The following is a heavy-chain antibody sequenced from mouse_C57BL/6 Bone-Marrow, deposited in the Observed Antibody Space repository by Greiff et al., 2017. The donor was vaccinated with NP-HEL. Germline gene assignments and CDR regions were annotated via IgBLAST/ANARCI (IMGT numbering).Heavy chain of an antibody. CDR2: INPSSGYT. V-gene: IGHV1-7*01. CDR3: ARTYYSNFWYFDV. Sequence: VHLVESGAELAKPGASVKLSCKASGYTFTSYWMHWVKQRPGQGLEWIGYINPSSGYTKYNQKFKDKATLTADKSSSTAYMQLSSLTYEDSAVYYCARTYYSNFWYFDVWGTGTTVTVSS. CDR1: GYTFTSYW. J-gene: IGHJ1*03. D-gene: IGHD2-5*01.